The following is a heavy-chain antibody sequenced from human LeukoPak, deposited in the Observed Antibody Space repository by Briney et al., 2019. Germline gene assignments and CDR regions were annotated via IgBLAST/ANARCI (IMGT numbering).Heavy chain of an antibody. CDR3: ISSSPSFDY. Sequence: RGSLRLSCTASGLTFSSYWMHWVRQAPGKGLVWVSRINTDGSSTTYADSVKGRFTTSRDDAKSTLYLQMNSLRAEDTAVYYCISSSPSFDYWGQGTLVTVSS. CDR2: INTDGSST. J-gene: IGHJ4*02. V-gene: IGHV3-74*01. CDR1: GLTFSSYW.